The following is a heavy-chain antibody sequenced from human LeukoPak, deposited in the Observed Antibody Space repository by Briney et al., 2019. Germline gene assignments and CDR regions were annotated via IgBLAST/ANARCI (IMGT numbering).Heavy chain of an antibody. CDR2: INDDGSRT. J-gene: IGHJ4*02. Sequence: GGSLRLSCAASGFIFSSYWMHWVRQVPGKGLVWVAHINDDGSRTSYADSVKGRFTFSRDNAKNTLYLQMNSLRAEDTAVYYCVRVDGYESLDYWGQGTLVTVSS. D-gene: IGHD5-12*01. V-gene: IGHV3-74*01. CDR3: VRVDGYESLDY. CDR1: GFIFSSYW.